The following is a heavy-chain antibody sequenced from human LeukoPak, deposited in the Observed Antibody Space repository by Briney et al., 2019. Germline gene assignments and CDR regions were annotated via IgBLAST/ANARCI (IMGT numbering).Heavy chain of an antibody. CDR1: GFTFSTYA. Sequence: GGSLRLSCAASGFTFSTYAMSWVRQAPGKGLEWVSGISGSGGSTYYADSVKGRFTISRDNSKNTLYLQMNSLRAEDTAVYYCAKDDGSGSYYNRAFDYWGQGTLVTVSS. CDR3: AKDDGSGSYYNRAFDY. CDR2: ISGSGGST. D-gene: IGHD3-10*01. J-gene: IGHJ4*02. V-gene: IGHV3-23*01.